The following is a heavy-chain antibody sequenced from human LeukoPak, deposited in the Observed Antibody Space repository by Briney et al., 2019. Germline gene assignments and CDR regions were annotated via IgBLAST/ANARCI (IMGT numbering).Heavy chain of an antibody. Sequence: PGGSLRLSCAASGFTFSSYAMNWVRQAPGKGLEWVLGISGGGGSTYYADSVKGRFTISRDNSKNTLYLQMNSLRAEDTAVYYCAKAPLLTTVTHFDYWGQGTLVTVSS. CDR2: ISGGGGST. CDR3: AKAPLLTTVTHFDY. D-gene: IGHD4-17*01. V-gene: IGHV3-23*01. CDR1: GFTFSSYA. J-gene: IGHJ4*02.